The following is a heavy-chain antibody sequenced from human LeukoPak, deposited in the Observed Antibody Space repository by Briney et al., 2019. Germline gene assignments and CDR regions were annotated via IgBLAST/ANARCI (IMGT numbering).Heavy chain of an antibody. Sequence: SENLSLTCTVSGGSISGSYWSWIRQPPGQGLEWIGYIYHSGSANYSPSLKGRLTISVDTSKNQFSLKLSSVTAADTAVYYCARGSRNNKIDYWGQGTLVTVTS. J-gene: IGHJ4*02. CDR2: IYHSGSA. V-gene: IGHV4-59*01. CDR1: GGSISGSY. CDR3: ARGSRNNKIDY. D-gene: IGHD2/OR15-2a*01.